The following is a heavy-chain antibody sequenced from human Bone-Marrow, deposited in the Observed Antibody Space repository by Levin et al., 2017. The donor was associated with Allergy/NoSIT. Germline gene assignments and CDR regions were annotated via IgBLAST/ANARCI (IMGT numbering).Heavy chain of an antibody. CDR2: MSYSGNT. CDR1: GDSLSSDGSY. J-gene: IGHJ1*01. CDR3: ARGEGYCGSSTCHTSYFQQ. V-gene: IGHV4-31*03. Sequence: PSETLSLTCIVSGDSLSSDGSYWSWIRQHPGKGLEWIGCMSYSGNTYYNPSLKSRVTVSVDMSRSQFSLQLTSVTAADSAVYYCARGEGYCGSSTCHTSYFQQWGQGTLVTVSS. D-gene: IGHD2-2*01.